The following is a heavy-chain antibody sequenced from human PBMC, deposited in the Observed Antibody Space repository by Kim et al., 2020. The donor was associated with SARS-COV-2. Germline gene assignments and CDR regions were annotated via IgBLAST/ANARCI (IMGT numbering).Heavy chain of an antibody. Sequence: GRFAISRDNSKNTLSLQMNTLRAGDTAVYYCAKLRAAVVAAAINYWGQGTLATVSS. V-gene: IGHV3-23*01. J-gene: IGHJ4*02. D-gene: IGHD2-2*01. CDR3: AKLRAAVVAAAINY.